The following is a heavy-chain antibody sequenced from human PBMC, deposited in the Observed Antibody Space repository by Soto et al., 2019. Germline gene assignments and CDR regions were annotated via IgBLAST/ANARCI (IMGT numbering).Heavy chain of an antibody. V-gene: IGHV1-69*13. CDR2: IIPIFGTA. CDR1: GGTFSSYA. CDR3: ARDREVGAKSSPVYYGMDV. Sequence: GASEKVTCKASGGTFSSYAISWVRQAPGQGLEWMGGIIPIFGTANYAQKFQGRVTITADESTSTAYMELSSLRSEDTAVYYCARDREVGAKSSPVYYGMDVWGQGTTVTVSS. J-gene: IGHJ6*02. D-gene: IGHD1-26*01.